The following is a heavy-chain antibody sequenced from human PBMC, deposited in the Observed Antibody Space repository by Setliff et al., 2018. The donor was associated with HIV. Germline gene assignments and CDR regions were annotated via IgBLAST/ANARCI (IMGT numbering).Heavy chain of an antibody. V-gene: IGHV4-30-4*08. Sequence: SETLSLTCTVSGGSISSGDYYWTWIRQPPGEGLEWIGYIFYSGSTYYNPSLKSRVTISVDTSKNQFSLKLTSVTAADTAVYYCATGIDNFWSGYVNWGQGTLVTVSS. CDR3: ATGIDNFWSGYVN. D-gene: IGHD3-3*01. J-gene: IGHJ4*02. CDR2: IFYSGST. CDR1: GGSISSGDYY.